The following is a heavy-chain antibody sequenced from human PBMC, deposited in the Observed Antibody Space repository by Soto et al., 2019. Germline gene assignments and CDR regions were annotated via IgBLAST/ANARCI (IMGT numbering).Heavy chain of an antibody. CDR3: ARKWNFDY. CDR1: GYIFTTYW. V-gene: IGHV5-51*01. D-gene: IGHD1-26*01. CDR2: INPIDSDT. J-gene: IGHJ4*02. Sequence: GESLKISCKASGYIFTTYWIAWVRQMPGQGLEWIGIINPIDSDTRYSPSFQGQVTISADKSISTTYLQWSSLKASDTAMYYCARKWNFDYRGQGTLVTVSS.